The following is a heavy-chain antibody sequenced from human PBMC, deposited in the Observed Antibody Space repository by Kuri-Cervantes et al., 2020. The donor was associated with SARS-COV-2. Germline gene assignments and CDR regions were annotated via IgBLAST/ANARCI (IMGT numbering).Heavy chain of an antibody. Sequence: SVKVSCKASGGTFSSYAISWVRQAPGQGLEWMGGIIPIFGTANYAQKFQGRVTITADESTSTAYMELSSLRSEDTAVYYCARDPGGVATRYFDYWGQGTLVTVSS. CDR2: IIPIFGTA. J-gene: IGHJ4*02. V-gene: IGHV1-69*13. CDR1: GGTFSSYA. D-gene: IGHD5-12*01. CDR3: ARDPGGVATRYFDY.